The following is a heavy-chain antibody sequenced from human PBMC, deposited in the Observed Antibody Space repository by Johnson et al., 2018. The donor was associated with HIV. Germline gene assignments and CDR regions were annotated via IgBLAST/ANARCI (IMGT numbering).Heavy chain of an antibody. Sequence: LLVESGGGLVQPVRSLRLSCAASGFTFDDYAMHWVRQAPGKGLEWVSGISWNSGSIGYADSVKGRFTISRDNAKNSLYLQMNSLRAEDTALYYCAKDLALSGYLDAFDIWGQGTMVTVSS. J-gene: IGHJ3*02. CDR2: ISWNSGSI. CDR3: AKDLALSGYLDAFDI. CDR1: GFTFDDYA. V-gene: IGHV3-9*01. D-gene: IGHD3-22*01.